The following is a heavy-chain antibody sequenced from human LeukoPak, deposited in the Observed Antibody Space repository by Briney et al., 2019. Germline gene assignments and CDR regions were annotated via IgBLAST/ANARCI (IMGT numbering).Heavy chain of an antibody. CDR3: ARGRGWFGETWFDP. D-gene: IGHD3-10*01. V-gene: IGHV4-34*01. J-gene: IGHJ5*02. CDR1: GGSFSGYY. Sequence: KPSETLSLTCAVYGGSFSGYYWSWIRQPPGKGLEWIGEINHSGSTNYNPSLKSRVTISVDTSKNQFSLKLSSVTAADTAVYYCARGRGWFGETWFDPWGQGTLVTVSS. CDR2: INHSGST.